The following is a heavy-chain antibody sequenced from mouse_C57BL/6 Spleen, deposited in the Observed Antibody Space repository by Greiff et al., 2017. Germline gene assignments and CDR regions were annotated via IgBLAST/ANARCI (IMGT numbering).Heavy chain of an antibody. CDR2: IYPGDGDT. CDR3: ERSFTTVVEGDY. J-gene: IGHJ2*01. V-gene: IGHV1-82*01. CDR1: GYAFSSSW. D-gene: IGHD1-1*01. Sequence: QVQLQQSGPELVKPGASVKISCKASGYAFSSSWMNWVKQRPGKGLEWIGRIYPGDGDTNYNGKFKGKATLTADKSSSTAYMQLSSLTSEDSAVYVYERSFTTVVEGDYWGQGTTLTVSS.